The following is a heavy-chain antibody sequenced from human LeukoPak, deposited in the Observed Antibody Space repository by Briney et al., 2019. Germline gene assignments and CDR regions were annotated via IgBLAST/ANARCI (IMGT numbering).Heavy chain of an antibody. CDR3: ARDQSSSPFGAGAFDI. CDR1: GYTFTSYD. D-gene: IGHD3-10*01. Sequence: GASVKVSCKASGYTFTSYDINWVRQATGQGLEWMGWINAGNGNTKYSQEFQGRVTITRDTSASTAYMELSSLRSEDMAVYYCARDQSSSPFGAGAFDIWGQGTMVTVSS. CDR2: INAGNGNT. J-gene: IGHJ3*02. V-gene: IGHV1-3*03.